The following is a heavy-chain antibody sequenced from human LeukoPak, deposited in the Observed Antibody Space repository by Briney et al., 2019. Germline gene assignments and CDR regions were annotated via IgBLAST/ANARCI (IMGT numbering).Heavy chain of an antibody. Sequence: PSETLSLTCTVSGDSITSGTSYWGWIRQPPGKGLEWIGRIYSGSTYYSPSLKSRLSISVDTSKNQFSLSLTSVTAADTAVYYCARHGGGIAATVSRPLDFWGQGTLVTVSS. D-gene: IGHD6-13*01. CDR1: GDSITSGTSY. J-gene: IGHJ4*02. V-gene: IGHV4-39*01. CDR2: IYSGST. CDR3: ARHGGGIAATVSRPLDF.